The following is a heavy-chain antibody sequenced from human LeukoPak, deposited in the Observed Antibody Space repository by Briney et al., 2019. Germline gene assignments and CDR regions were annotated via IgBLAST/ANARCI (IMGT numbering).Heavy chain of an antibody. D-gene: IGHD2-8*01. Sequence: GASVKVSCKASGGTFSNYAISWVRQAPGQGLAWMGGIIPIFDTTNYAQKFQGRFTITADTSTSTAYMELSSLRSDDTAVYFCALSNLHGSGCRYWGQGTLVTVSS. CDR2: IIPIFDTT. V-gene: IGHV1-69*06. CDR1: GGTFSNYA. J-gene: IGHJ4*02. CDR3: ALSNLHGSGCRY.